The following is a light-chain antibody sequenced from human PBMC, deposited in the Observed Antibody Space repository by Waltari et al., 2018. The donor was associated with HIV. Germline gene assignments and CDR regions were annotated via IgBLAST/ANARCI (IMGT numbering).Light chain of an antibody. CDR1: SSTVGRTS. CDR2: KTN. CDR3: AAWDDSLNGPL. V-gene: IGLV1-44*01. J-gene: IGLJ2*01. Sequence: QSVLTQPPSASGTPGQRVTISCSGSSSTVGRTSVSWYRQFPGTAPKLLIYKTNQRPSGVPDRFSGSKSGTSASLAISGLQSDDESVYYCAAWDDSLNGPLFGGGTQLTVL.